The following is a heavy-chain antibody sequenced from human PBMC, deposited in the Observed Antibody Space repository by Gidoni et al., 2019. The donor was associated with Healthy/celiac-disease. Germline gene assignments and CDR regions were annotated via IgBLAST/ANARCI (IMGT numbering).Heavy chain of an antibody. D-gene: IGHD3-22*01. Sequence: EVQLVESGGGLVQPGGSLRLSCAASGLTFSSYSMNWVRQAPGKGLEWVSYISSSSSTIYYADSVKGRFTISRDNAKNSLYLQMNSLRAEDTAVYYCARGGSSGYYSKRIDYWGQGTLVTVSS. CDR3: ARGGSSGYYSKRIDY. CDR2: ISSSSSTI. V-gene: IGHV3-48*01. J-gene: IGHJ4*02. CDR1: GLTFSSYS.